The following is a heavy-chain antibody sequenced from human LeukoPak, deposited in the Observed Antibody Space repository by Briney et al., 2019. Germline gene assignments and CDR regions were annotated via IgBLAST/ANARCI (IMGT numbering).Heavy chain of an antibody. J-gene: IGHJ4*02. CDR1: GYSISSTYY. Sequence: SETLSLTCTVSGYSISSTYYWGWIRQPPGKGLEWIGSINDGGSTYYDPSRKSRVTISVDTSNNQFSLKVNSVTAADTAVYYWARLGGNSYGSYCFDYWGQGTLVTASS. D-gene: IGHD5-18*01. V-gene: IGHV4-38-2*02. CDR3: ARLGGNSYGSYCFDY. CDR2: INDGGST.